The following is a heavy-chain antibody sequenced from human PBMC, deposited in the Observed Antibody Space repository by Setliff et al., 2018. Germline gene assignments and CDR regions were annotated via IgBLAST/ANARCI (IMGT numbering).Heavy chain of an antibody. CDR2: IYQNGIT. CDR3: ATDGPVLNGDYIS. V-gene: IGHV4-39*07. J-gene: IGHJ5*02. Sequence: SETLSLTCSVSGASISTTYYYWDWIRQSPEKGLEWIGTIYQNGITYYNPSVKSRVTISVDKSKNQFSLSLRSVTAADTAVYYCATDGPVLNGDYISWGQGALVTVSS. CDR1: GASISTTYYY. D-gene: IGHD3-10*01.